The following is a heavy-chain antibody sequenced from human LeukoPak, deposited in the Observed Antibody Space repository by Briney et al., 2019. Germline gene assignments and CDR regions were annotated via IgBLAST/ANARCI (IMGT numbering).Heavy chain of an antibody. CDR3: ARDGGNVRGSYRRFDH. V-gene: IGHV4-59*01. CDR2: IYYSGST. J-gene: IGHJ4*02. D-gene: IGHD1-26*01. Sequence: SETLSLTCTVSGGSISSYYWSWIRQPPGKGLEWIGYIYYSGSTNYNPSLKSRVTISVDTSKNQFSLKLSSVTAADTAVYYCARDGGNVRGSYRRFDHWGQGTLVTVSS. CDR1: GGSISSYY.